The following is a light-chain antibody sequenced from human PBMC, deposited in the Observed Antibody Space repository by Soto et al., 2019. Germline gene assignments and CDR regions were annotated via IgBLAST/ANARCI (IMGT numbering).Light chain of an antibody. V-gene: IGKV1-5*03. CDR3: QEYSSYST. J-gene: IGKJ2*01. CDR2: KAA. CDR1: QSISSW. Sequence: DIQMTQSPSTLSASVGDRVTITCRASQSISSWLAWYQQKPGKAPKLLIYKAASLASGVPSRFSGSVSGTEFTLTISSLQPDDFSTYYGQEYSSYSTFGQGTKLEIK.